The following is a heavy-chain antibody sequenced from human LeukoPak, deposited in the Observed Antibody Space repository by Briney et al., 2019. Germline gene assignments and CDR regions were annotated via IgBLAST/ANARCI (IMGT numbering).Heavy chain of an antibody. Sequence: SEILSLTCAVSGDSISSGYYWGWIRQPPGKGLEWIGSMYHSGSTYYNPSLQSRLTMSADTSKNQLSLSLSSVTAADTAVYYCARDDCSGGSCYARNAFDIWGQGTMVTVSS. D-gene: IGHD2-15*01. V-gene: IGHV4-38-2*02. J-gene: IGHJ3*02. CDR2: MYHSGST. CDR3: ARDDCSGGSCYARNAFDI. CDR1: GDSISSGYY.